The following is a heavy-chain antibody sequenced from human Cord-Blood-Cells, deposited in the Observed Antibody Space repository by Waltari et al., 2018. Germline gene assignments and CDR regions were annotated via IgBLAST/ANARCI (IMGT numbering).Heavy chain of an antibody. CDR3: ARPHSRYCSSTSCYAFDI. D-gene: IGHD2-2*01. Sequence: QLQLQESGPGLVKPSETLSLTCTVSGGSISSSSYYWGWIRQPPGQGLEWIGSIYYSGSTYYNPSLKSRVTISVDTSKNQFSLKLSSVTAADTAVYYCARPHSRYCSSTSCYAFDIWGQGTMVTVSS. J-gene: IGHJ3*02. CDR2: IYYSGST. CDR1: GGSISSSSYY. V-gene: IGHV4-39*01.